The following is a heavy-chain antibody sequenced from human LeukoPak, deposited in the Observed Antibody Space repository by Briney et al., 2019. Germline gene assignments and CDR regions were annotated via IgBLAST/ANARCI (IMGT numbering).Heavy chain of an antibody. J-gene: IGHJ6*03. CDR3: ARLHYGGNYGYYYYYMDV. Sequence: SETLSLTCTVSGGSISSSSYYWGWIRQPPGKGLEWIGSIYYTGSTYYNPSLKSRVAISVDTSKNQFSLKLSSVTAADTAVYYCARLHYGGNYGYYYYYMDVWGKGTTVTISS. CDR1: GGSISSSSYY. CDR2: IYYTGST. D-gene: IGHD4-23*01. V-gene: IGHV4-39*01.